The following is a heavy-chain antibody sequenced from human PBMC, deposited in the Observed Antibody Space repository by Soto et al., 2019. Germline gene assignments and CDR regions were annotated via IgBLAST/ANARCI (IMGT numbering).Heavy chain of an antibody. Sequence: ASVKVSCKASGWTFTSYAVPWVRQDRGQRLEWIGWIGVGIGNTNYAQKFQARVTITSNMSTSKAYMELSSLRSEATAVYDCAAAQTYYYDRSGYTALDYWGQGTLVTVSS. CDR2: IGVGIGNT. D-gene: IGHD3-22*01. CDR1: GWTFTSYA. V-gene: IGHV1-58*01. J-gene: IGHJ4*02. CDR3: AAAQTYYYDRSGYTALDY.